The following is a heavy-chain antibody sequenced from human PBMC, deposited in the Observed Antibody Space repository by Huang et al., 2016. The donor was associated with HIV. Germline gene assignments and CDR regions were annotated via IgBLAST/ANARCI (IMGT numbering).Heavy chain of an antibody. V-gene: IGHV3-48*01. CDR3: ARGYGSFDF. Sequence: EMHLVESGGGLVQPGRSLRLSCEASGFTFSSYSMNWVRQTPGKGLEWVSYISSTGSFKWYADSVKDRFTISRDNAKNSLFLQINNLGAEDTGVYFCARGYGSFDFWGQGTLVTVSS. D-gene: IGHD5-18*01. CDR2: ISSTGSFK. J-gene: IGHJ4*02. CDR1: GFTFSSYS.